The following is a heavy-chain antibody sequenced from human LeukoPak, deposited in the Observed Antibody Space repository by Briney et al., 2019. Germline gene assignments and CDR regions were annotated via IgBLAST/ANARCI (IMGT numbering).Heavy chain of an antibody. Sequence: GGSLRLSCAASGFTFSSYSMNWVRQAPGKGLEGVSSISSSSSYIYYADSVKGRFTISRDNAKNSLYLQMNSLRAEDTAVYYCARDRRYDSSGYCPGCEDYWGQGTLVTVSS. CDR1: GFTFSSYS. D-gene: IGHD3-22*01. CDR2: ISSSSSYI. CDR3: ARDRRYDSSGYCPGCEDY. V-gene: IGHV3-21*01. J-gene: IGHJ4*02.